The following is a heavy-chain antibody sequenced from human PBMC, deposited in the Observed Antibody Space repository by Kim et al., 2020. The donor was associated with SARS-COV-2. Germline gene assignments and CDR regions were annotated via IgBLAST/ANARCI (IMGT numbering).Heavy chain of an antibody. CDR1: GFTFSSSA. Sequence: GGSLRLSCAASGFTFSSSAIHWVRQAPGKGLEWVAVISYDGSNKYYADSVKGRFTISRDNSKNTLYLQMNSLRAEDTAVYYCANSAPMFYYDSSGYYTFDYWGQGTLVTVSS. D-gene: IGHD3-22*01. CDR2: ISYDGSNK. CDR3: ANSAPMFYYDSSGYYTFDY. J-gene: IGHJ4*02. V-gene: IGHV3-30-3*01.